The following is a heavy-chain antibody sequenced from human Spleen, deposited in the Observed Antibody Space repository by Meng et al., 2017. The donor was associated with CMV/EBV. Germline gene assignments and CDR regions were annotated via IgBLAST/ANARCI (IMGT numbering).Heavy chain of an antibody. CDR3: ARGSLTRIDY. D-gene: IGHD4/OR15-4a*01. CDR1: GYTFTNYY. CDR2: INPDSGGT. Sequence: ASVKVSCKASGYTFTNYYIHWVRQAPGQGLEWMGWINPDSGGTLYAQKFQGSVTMTRDTSITTAYMELGRLTSDDTAVYYCARGSLTRIDYWGQGTLVTVSS. J-gene: IGHJ4*02. V-gene: IGHV1-2*02.